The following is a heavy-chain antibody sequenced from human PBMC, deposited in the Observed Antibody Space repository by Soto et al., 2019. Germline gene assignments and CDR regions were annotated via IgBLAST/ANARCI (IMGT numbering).Heavy chain of an antibody. D-gene: IGHD1-1*01. CDR2: ISWSSGSI. CDR1: GFTFDDYA. CDR3: GRGSWNDKYYFDY. Sequence: EVQLVESGGGLVQPGRSLRLSCAASGFTFDDYAMHWVRQAPGKGLVWVSGISWSSGSIGYADSVKGRFTISRDNAKNSLYPQRNSLGAEDTALYYCGRGSWNDKYYFDYWGQGTLVTVSS. J-gene: IGHJ4*02. V-gene: IGHV3-9*01.